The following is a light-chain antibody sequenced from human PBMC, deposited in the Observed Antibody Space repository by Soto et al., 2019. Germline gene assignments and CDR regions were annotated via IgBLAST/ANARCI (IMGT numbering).Light chain of an antibody. CDR2: TVS. CDR1: QRLLESDDGNTY. CDR3: MQRIESPLT. Sequence: ILVTQTPLSLTVTPGEPSSISCRSSQRLLESDDGNTYLEWYXQKPGQSPQXXXYTVSYRTSGVPDRFSGSGSGTDFTLKISRVEAEDVGVYYCMQRIESPLTFGGGTKVDIK. J-gene: IGKJ4*01. V-gene: IGKV2-40*01.